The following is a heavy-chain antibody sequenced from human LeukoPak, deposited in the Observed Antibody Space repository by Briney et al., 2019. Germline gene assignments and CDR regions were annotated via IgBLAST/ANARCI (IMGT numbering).Heavy chain of an antibody. CDR1: GYTFTSYY. J-gene: IGHJ4*02. V-gene: IGHV1-46*01. Sequence: ASVKVSCKASGYTFTSYYMHWVRQAPGQGLEWMGIINPSGGSTSYAQKFQGRVTMTRDMSTSTVYMELSSLRSEDTAVYYCASAIFISYYYGSGSYYMGYWGQGTLVTVSS. CDR2: INPSGGST. D-gene: IGHD3-10*01. CDR3: ASAIFISYYYGSGSYYMGY.